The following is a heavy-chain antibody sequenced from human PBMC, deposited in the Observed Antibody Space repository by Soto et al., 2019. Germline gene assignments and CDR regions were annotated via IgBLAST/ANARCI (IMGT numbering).Heavy chain of an antibody. D-gene: IGHD4-17*01. CDR3: ARDVLDDYGDYLFFDY. V-gene: IGHV3-48*02. CDR1: GFTFSSFS. J-gene: IGHJ4*02. Sequence: GAPGLSLAGPGFTFSSFSIKWGRPAPGEGLEWVSYISSSSSTIYYADSVKGRFTISRDNAKNSLYLQMNSLRDEDTAVYYCARDVLDDYGDYLFFDYWGQGTLVTVSS. CDR2: ISSSSSTI.